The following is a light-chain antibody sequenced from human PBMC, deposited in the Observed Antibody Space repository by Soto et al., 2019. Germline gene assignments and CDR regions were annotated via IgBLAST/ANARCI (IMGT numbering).Light chain of an antibody. J-gene: IGKJ2*01. CDR1: QSVSSY. Sequence: EIVLTQSPATLSLSPGERATLSCRASQSVSSYLAWYQQKPGQAPRLLIYDASNRATGIPARFSGGGSGTEFTLNISSLEPGDFAVYYCQQRYNWPRFTFGQGTKLEIK. CDR3: QQRYNWPRFT. CDR2: DAS. V-gene: IGKV3-11*01.